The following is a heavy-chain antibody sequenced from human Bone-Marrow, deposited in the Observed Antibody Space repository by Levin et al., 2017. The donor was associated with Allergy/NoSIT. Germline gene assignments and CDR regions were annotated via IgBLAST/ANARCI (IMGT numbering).Heavy chain of an antibody. Sequence: GESLKISCKASGYTFTGYYMHWVRQAPGQGLEWMGRINPNSGGTNYAQKFQGRVTMTRDTSISTAYMELSRLRSDDTAVYYCARDYYYGSGTLNDYWGQGTLVTVSS. CDR3: ARDYYYGSGTLNDY. J-gene: IGHJ4*02. CDR2: INPNSGGT. V-gene: IGHV1-2*06. CDR1: GYTFTGYY. D-gene: IGHD3-10*01.